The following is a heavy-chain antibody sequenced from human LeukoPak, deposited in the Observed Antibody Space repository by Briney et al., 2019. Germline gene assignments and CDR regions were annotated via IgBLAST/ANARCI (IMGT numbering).Heavy chain of an antibody. V-gene: IGHV3-64*02. CDR3: ARDGGYCSSTSCYEEYYYGMDV. Sequence: PGGSLRLSCAASGFTFSSYAMHWVRQAPGKGLEYVSAISSNGGSTYYADSVKGRFSISRDNSKNTLYLQMGSLRAEDMAVYYCARDGGYCSSTSCYEEYYYGMDVWGKGTTVTVSS. CDR1: GFTFSSYA. D-gene: IGHD2-2*01. J-gene: IGHJ6*04. CDR2: ISSNGGST.